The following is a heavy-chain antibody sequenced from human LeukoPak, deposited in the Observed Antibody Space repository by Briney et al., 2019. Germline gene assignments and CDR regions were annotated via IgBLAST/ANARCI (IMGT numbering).Heavy chain of an antibody. CDR2: ISGSGGST. Sequence: GGSLRLSCAASGFTFSSYAMRWVRQAPGKGLEGVSAISGSGGSTYYADSVRGRFTISRDNSKNTLYLQMNSLRAEDTAVYYCAKSYDFWSGYYVLDFDYWGQGTLVTVSS. V-gene: IGHV3-23*01. CDR1: GFTFSSYA. CDR3: AKSYDFWSGYYVLDFDY. D-gene: IGHD3-3*01. J-gene: IGHJ4*02.